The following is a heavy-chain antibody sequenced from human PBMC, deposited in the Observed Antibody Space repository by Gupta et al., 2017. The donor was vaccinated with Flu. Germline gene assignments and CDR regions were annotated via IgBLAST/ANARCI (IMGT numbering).Heavy chain of an antibody. CDR1: GGSFHGYY. CDR2: ISHSGRT. Sequence: GGSFHGYYWSWIRQPPGKGLEWIGEISHSGRTNYNPSLKGRGTISVDTSKNQFSLNLCSVTAADTAVYYCAREVLYGTSNGNTFDVWGQGTLVTVSS. V-gene: IGHV4-34*01. CDR3: AREVLYGTSNGNTFDV. D-gene: IGHD2-8*01. J-gene: IGHJ4*02.